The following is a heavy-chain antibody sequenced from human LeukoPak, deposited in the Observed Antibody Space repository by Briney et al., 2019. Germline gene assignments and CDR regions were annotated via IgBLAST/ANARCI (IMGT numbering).Heavy chain of an antibody. Sequence: GGSLRLSCAASGFIFSTYGMHWVRQAPDKGLEWVAVISYDGSNIYYADSVKGRFTISRDNSKYTLYLQMNSLRPEDTAVYYCAKKRPGGIEEGPDYWGQGTLVTVSS. V-gene: IGHV3-30*18. CDR2: ISYDGSNI. CDR3: AKKRPGGIEEGPDY. J-gene: IGHJ4*02. CDR1: GFIFSTYG. D-gene: IGHD3-16*01.